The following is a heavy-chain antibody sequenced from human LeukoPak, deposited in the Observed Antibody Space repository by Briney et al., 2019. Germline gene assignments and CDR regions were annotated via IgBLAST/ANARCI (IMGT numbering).Heavy chain of an antibody. Sequence: PSETLSLTCTVSGDSISSYYWSWIRQPAGKGLEWIGRIYASGGTNYNPSLKSRLTISVDKSKNQFSLRLSSVTAADTAVYYCARSVGYCSSASCYVNWFDPWGQGTLVTVSS. CDR3: ARSVGYCSSASCYVNWFDP. J-gene: IGHJ5*02. CDR2: IYASGGT. CDR1: GDSISSYY. D-gene: IGHD2-2*01. V-gene: IGHV4-4*07.